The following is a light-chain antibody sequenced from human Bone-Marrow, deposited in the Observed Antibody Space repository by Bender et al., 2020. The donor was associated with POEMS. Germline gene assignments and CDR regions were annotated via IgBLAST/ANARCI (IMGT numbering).Light chain of an antibody. Sequence: QSALTQPASVSGSPGQSITISCTGTSSDIGAFNYVSWYQQHPGKAPKVMIYDVSNRPSGVSNRFSGSKSGNSAFLTISGLQAEDEDDYYCSSYTTTNTRYVFGGGTKVTVL. V-gene: IGLV2-14*03. CDR2: DVS. CDR1: SSDIGAFNY. CDR3: SSYTTTNTRYV. J-gene: IGLJ1*01.